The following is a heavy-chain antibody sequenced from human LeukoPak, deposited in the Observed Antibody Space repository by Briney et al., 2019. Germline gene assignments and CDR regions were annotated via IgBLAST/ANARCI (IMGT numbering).Heavy chain of an antibody. D-gene: IGHD3-10*01. CDR2: IYYSGST. Sequence: PSETLSLTCTVSGGSISSYYWSWIRQPPGKGLEWIGYIYYSGSTNYNPSLKSRVTISVDTSKIQFSLKLSSVTAADTAVYYCARALPFGELLFDYWGQGTLVTVSS. V-gene: IGHV4-59*01. J-gene: IGHJ4*02. CDR3: ARALPFGELLFDY. CDR1: GGSISSYY.